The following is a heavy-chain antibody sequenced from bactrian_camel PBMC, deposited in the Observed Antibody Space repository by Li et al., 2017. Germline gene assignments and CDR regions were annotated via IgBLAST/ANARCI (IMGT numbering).Heavy chain of an antibody. V-gene: IGHV3S6*01. J-gene: IGHJ4*01. CDR3: ATGSQSDGRNWAD. CDR1: GFTYTPRC. CDR2: IDRSGSYT. D-gene: IGHD6*01. Sequence: VQLVESGGGSVQAGGFLRLSCTASGFTYTPRCMGWFRQAPGKGLEWVSGIDRSGSYTVYVDSVKGRFTISRDNAKRTLYLQMSSLKTEDTAVYYCATGSQSDGRNWADRGQGTQVTVS.